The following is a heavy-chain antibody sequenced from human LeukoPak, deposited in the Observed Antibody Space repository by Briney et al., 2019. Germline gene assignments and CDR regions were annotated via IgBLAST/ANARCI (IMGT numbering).Heavy chain of an antibody. CDR1: GFTFSSYA. D-gene: IGHD2-15*01. CDR2: ISGSGGST. V-gene: IGHV3-23*01. CDR3: AKKDCSGGSCYSGQNNDY. Sequence: TGGSLRLSCAASGFTFSSYAMSWVRQAPGKGLEWVSAISGSGGSTYYADSVKGRFTISRDNSKNTLYLQMNSLRAEDMAVYYCAKKDCSGGSCYSGQNNDYWGQGTLVTVSS. J-gene: IGHJ4*02.